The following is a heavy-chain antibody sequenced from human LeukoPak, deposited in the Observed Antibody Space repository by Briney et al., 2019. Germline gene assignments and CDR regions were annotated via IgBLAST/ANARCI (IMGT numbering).Heavy chain of an antibody. CDR1: GGSISSSSHY. CDR3: ASDEGCSSTSCYKAFDI. J-gene: IGHJ3*02. V-gene: IGHV4-39*01. D-gene: IGHD2-2*02. CDR2: IYYSGST. Sequence: SETLSLTCTVSGGSISSSSHYWGWIRQPPGKGLEWIGSIYYSGSTYYNPSLKSRVTISVDTSKNQFSLKLSSVTAADTAVYYCASDEGCSSTSCYKAFDIWGQGTMVTVSS.